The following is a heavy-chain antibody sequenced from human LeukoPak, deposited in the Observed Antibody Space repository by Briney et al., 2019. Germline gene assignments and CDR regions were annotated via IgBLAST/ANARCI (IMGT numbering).Heavy chain of an antibody. CDR1: GGSFSSSSYY. J-gene: IGHJ6*02. CDR2: IYYSGST. V-gene: IGHV4-39*07. CDR3: ARLGAARTYYYYGMDV. D-gene: IGHD6-6*01. Sequence: SETLSLTCTVSGGSFSSSSYYWGWIRQPPGKGLEWIGSIYYSGSTYYNPSLKSRVTISVDTSKNQFSLKLSSVTAADTAVYYCARLGAARTYYYYGMDVWGQGTTVTVSS.